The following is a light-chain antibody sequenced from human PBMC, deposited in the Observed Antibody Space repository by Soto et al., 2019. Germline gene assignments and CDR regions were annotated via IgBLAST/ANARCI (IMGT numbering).Light chain of an antibody. CDR3: QQYSNWPPWT. CDR1: QSISSN. J-gene: IGKJ1*01. Sequence: EIVMTQSPATLSVSPGERATLSCRASQSISSNLAWYQQKPGQAPSLLIYGASARATGIPARFSGSGSGTEFTLTISSPQSEDYAVYYCQQYSNWPPWTFGQGTKVEVK. CDR2: GAS. V-gene: IGKV3-15*01.